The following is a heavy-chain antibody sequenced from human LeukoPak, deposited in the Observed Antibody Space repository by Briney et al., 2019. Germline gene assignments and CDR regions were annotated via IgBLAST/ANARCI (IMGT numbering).Heavy chain of an antibody. J-gene: IGHJ4*02. V-gene: IGHV4-30-4*01. CDR3: ARARITMVRGVIGPVDY. D-gene: IGHD3-10*01. Sequence: NPSETLSLTCTVSGGSISSGDYYWSWIRQPPGKGLEWIGYIYYSGSTYYNPSLKSRVTISVDTSKNQFSLKLSSVTAADTAVYYCARARITMVRGVIGPVDYWGQGTLVTVSS. CDR1: GGSISSGDYY. CDR2: IYYSGST.